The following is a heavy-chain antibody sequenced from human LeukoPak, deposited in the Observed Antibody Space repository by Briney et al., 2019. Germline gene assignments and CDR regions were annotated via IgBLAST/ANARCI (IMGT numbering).Heavy chain of an antibody. Sequence: PSETLSLTCTVSGGSISSSSYYWGWIRQPPGKGLEWIGSIYHSGSTYHNPSLKSRVTISVDTSKNQFSLKLSSVTAADTAVYYCARQGIANWFDPWGQGTLVTVSS. CDR1: GGSISSSSYY. V-gene: IGHV4-39*01. D-gene: IGHD6-13*01. CDR3: ARQGIANWFDP. CDR2: IYHSGST. J-gene: IGHJ5*02.